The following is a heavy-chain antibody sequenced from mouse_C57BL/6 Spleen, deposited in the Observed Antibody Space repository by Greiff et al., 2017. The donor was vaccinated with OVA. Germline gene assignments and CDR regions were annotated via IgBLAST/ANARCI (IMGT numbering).Heavy chain of an antibody. CDR1: GYTFTDYY. V-gene: IGHV1-76*01. J-gene: IGHJ3*01. CDR3: ARSCYNYDSCFAY. Sequence: QVQLQQSGAELVRPGASVKLSCKASGYTFTDYYINWVKQRPGQGLEWIARIYPGSGNTYYNEKFKGKATLTAEKSSSTAYMQLSSLTSEDTAVYFCARSCYNYDSCFAYWGQGTLVTVSA. CDR2: IYPGSGNT. D-gene: IGHD2-12*01.